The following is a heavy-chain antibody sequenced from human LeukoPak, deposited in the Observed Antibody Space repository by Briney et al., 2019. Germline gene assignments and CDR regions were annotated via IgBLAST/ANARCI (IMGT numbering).Heavy chain of an antibody. V-gene: IGHV1-2*06. CDR2: INLNSGGA. Sequence: ASVKVSCKASGYISTGYYMHWVRQAPGQGLEWMGRINLNSGGANYAQKFQGRVAMTRDMSISTAYMELSRLGSDDTAVYYCVRGSDYGDSPGLNWGQGTLVTVSS. D-gene: IGHD4-17*01. J-gene: IGHJ4*02. CDR3: VRGSDYGDSPGLN. CDR1: GYISTGYY.